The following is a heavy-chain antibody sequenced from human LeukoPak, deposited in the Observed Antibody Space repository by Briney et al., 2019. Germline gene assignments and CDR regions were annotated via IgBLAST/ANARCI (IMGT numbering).Heavy chain of an antibody. V-gene: IGHV3-48*01. Sequence: GSLRLSCAASGFTFSSYSMNWVRQAPGKGLEWVSYISSSSSTIYYADSVKGRFTISRDNAKNSLYLQMSSLRAEDTAVYYCARDRQYCSGGSCYPDDYYYMDVWGKGTTVTVSS. CDR2: ISSSSSTI. D-gene: IGHD2-15*01. CDR3: ARDRQYCSGGSCYPDDYYYMDV. J-gene: IGHJ6*03. CDR1: GFTFSSYS.